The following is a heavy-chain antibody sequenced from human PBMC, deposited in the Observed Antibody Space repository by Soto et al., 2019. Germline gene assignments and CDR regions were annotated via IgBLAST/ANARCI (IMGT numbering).Heavy chain of an antibody. V-gene: IGHV5-10-1*01. D-gene: IGHD2-2*01. CDR2: IDPSDSYT. CDR3: ARYVVVPAAAGYYYYGMDV. J-gene: IGHJ6*02. Sequence: RESLKISCKGSGYSFTSYWISWVRQMPGKGLEWMGRIDPSDSYTNYSPSFQGHVTISADKSISTAYLQWSSLKASDTAMYYCARYVVVPAAAGYYYYGMDVWGQGTTVTVSS. CDR1: GYSFTSYW.